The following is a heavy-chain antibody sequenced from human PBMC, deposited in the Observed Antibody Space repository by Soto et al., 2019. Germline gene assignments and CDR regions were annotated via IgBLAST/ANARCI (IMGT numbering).Heavy chain of an antibody. J-gene: IGHJ4*02. CDR1: GSRFSNYV. Sequence: SVKVSCKVSGSRFSNYVISWVRQAPGHGLEWLGRIIPIFNSTKYAQSFQGRVTITADKSTSTASLELSSLRSDDTAVYYCAREGRGKKAGYNGLVSLGYWGQGTLVTAPQ. V-gene: IGHV1-69*06. D-gene: IGHD2-2*02. CDR3: AREGRGKKAGYNGLVSLGY. CDR2: IIPIFNST.